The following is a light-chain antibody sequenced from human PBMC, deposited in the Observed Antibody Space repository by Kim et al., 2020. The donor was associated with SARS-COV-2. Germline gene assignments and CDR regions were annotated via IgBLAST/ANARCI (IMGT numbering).Light chain of an antibody. CDR3: QQYNTGPPLT. CDR1: QSISSN. V-gene: IGKV3-15*01. CDR2: GAS. J-gene: IGKJ4*01. Sequence: EIVMTQSPATLSVSPGERATLSCRASQSISSNLAWYQQKPGQAPRLLIYGASTRATDIPARFSGSGSGTEFTLTISSLQSEDTAVYYCQQYNTGPPLTSGGGTKVDIK.